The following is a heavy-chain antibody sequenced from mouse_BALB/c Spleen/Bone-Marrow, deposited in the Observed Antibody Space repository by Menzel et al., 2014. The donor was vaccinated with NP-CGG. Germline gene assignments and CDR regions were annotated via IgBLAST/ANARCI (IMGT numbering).Heavy chain of an antibody. D-gene: IGHD2-1*01. CDR2: INPNNGGT. V-gene: IGHV1-18*01. CDR1: GYIFTDYN. Sequence: VQLQQSGPELVKPGASVKIPCKASGYIFTDYNMDWVKQSHGKSLEWIGDINPNNGGTIYNQKFKGKASLTVDKSSSTAYMELRSLTSEDSAVYYCVLPDYGNYGAMDYWGQGTSVTVSS. CDR3: VLPDYGNYGAMDY. J-gene: IGHJ4*01.